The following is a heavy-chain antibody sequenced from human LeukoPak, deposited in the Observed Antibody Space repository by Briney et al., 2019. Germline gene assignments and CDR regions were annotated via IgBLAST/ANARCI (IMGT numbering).Heavy chain of an antibody. Sequence: GGSLRLSCAASGFTVSSNYMSWVRQAPGKGLEWVSVIYSGGSTYYADSVKGRFTISRDNSKNTLYLQMNSLRAEDTAVYYCARVDTAMGEYFDYWGQGTLVTVSS. CDR3: ARVDTAMGEYFDY. V-gene: IGHV3-53*01. D-gene: IGHD5-18*01. J-gene: IGHJ4*02. CDR2: IYSGGST. CDR1: GFTVSSNY.